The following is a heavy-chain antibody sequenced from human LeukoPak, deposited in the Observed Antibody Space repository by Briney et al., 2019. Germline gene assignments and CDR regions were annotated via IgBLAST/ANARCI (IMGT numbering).Heavy chain of an antibody. CDR3: AREIAVTGLDY. Sequence: GGSLRLSCAASGFTFSSYEMNWVRQAPGKGLEWVSYISVSDSTMYYADSVKGRFTISRDNAKNSLYLQMNSLRAEDTAVYYCAREIAVTGLDYWGQGTLVTVSS. J-gene: IGHJ4*02. CDR1: GFTFSSYE. D-gene: IGHD6-19*01. V-gene: IGHV3-48*03. CDR2: ISVSDSTM.